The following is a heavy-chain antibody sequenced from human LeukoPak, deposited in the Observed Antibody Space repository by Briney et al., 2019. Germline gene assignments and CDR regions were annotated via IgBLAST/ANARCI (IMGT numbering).Heavy chain of an antibody. J-gene: IGHJ4*02. V-gene: IGHV1-2*06. CDR3: ARDPHTGFDY. Sequence: ASVTVSCKASGYTFTGYYIHWVRQAPGQGLEWMGRINPNNGDTNYAQKFQGRVTMTRDTSITTAYMELNRLRSDDTAIYYCARDPHTGFDYWGQGTLVTVSS. D-gene: IGHD4-17*01. CDR1: GYTFTGYY. CDR2: INPNNGDT.